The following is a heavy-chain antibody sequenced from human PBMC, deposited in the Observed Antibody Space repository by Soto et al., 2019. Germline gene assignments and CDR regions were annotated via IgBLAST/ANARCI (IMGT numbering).Heavy chain of an antibody. Sequence: QVQLVQSGAEVKKPGASVKVSCKASGYTFTSYYMHWVRQAPGQGLEWMGIINPSGGSTSYAQKFQGRVTRTRDTSTSTVYMELSSLRSEDTAVYYCARDKPLAYYYYGMDVWGQGTTVTVSS. V-gene: IGHV1-46*01. CDR1: GYTFTSYY. J-gene: IGHJ6*02. CDR3: ARDKPLAYYYYGMDV. CDR2: INPSGGST.